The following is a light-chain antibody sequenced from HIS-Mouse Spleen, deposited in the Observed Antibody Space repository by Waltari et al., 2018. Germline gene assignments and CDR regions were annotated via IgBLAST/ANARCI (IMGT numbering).Light chain of an antibody. CDR2: DVS. Sequence: QSALTQPASVSGSPGQSITISCTGTSSDVGRYNYVSWYQKHPGKAPKLMIYDVSNRPSGVSNRFSGSKSGNTASLTISGLQAEDEADYYCSSYTSSSFNVVFGGGTKLTVL. CDR3: SSYTSSSFNVV. V-gene: IGLV2-14*03. CDR1: SSDVGRYNY. J-gene: IGLJ2*01.